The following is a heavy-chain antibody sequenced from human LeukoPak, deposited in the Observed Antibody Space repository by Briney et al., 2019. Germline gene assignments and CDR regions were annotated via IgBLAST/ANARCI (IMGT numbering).Heavy chain of an antibody. V-gene: IGHV4-39*07. D-gene: IGHD2-2*01. J-gene: IGHJ5*02. CDR2: IYYSGSN. CDR3: ARAPSRYLTVVVPAAYNWFDP. CDR1: GGSISSSSYY. Sequence: SETLSLTCTVSGGSISSSSYYWGWIRQPPGKGLEGIGSIYYSGSNYYNPSLKSRVTISVDTSKNQFSLKLSSVTAADTAGYYCARAPSRYLTVVVPAAYNWFDPWGQGTLVTVSS.